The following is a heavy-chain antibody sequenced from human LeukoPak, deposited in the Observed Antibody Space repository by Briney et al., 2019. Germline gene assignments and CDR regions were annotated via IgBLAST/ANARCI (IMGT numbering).Heavy chain of an antibody. Sequence: GGSLRLSCAASGFTFSTFAMIWVRQPPGKGLEWVSSIFPSGGEIHYADSVRGRFTISRDNSKITLSLQMNSLRAEDTAIYYCATYRQVLLPFESWGQGTLVTVSS. J-gene: IGHJ4*02. V-gene: IGHV3-23*01. CDR1: GFTFSTFA. CDR3: ATYRQVLLPFES. CDR2: IFPSGGEI. D-gene: IGHD2/OR15-2a*01.